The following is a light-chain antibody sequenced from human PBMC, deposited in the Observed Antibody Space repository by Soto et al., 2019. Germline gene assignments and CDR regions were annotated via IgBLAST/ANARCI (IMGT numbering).Light chain of an antibody. V-gene: IGKV2-30*01. Sequence: DVVVTQSPLSLPVTLGQPASISCRSSQSLLYSDGNTYLNWYQQRPDQSPRPLIYKVSERDSGVEDICSGSWSAADFTLKISRVEADEVGIYYWLDGTHLLTLGQGTKLEIK. J-gene: IGKJ2*01. CDR3: LDGTHLLT. CDR2: KVS. CDR1: QSLLYSDGNTY.